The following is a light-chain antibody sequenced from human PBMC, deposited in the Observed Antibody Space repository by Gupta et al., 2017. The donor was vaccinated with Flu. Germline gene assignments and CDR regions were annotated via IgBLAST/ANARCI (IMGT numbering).Light chain of an antibody. CDR2: EDN. J-gene: IGLJ3*02. Sequence: NFLLTQPHSVSESPAKTVTISCTRSSGSIASNYVQWYQQRPGSAPTTVIYEDNQRPSGVPDRFSGSIDSSSNSASLTISGLKPEDEADYYCQSYDSSNRVFGGGTKLTVL. CDR1: SGSIASNY. V-gene: IGLV6-57*03. CDR3: QSYDSSNRV.